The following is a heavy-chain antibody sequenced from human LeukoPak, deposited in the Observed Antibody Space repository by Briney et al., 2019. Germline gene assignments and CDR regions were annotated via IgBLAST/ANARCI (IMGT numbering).Heavy chain of an antibody. J-gene: IGHJ3*02. CDR3: VGPMLGAFDI. D-gene: IGHD3-10*02. CDR2: ISAYNGNT. Sequence: ASVKVSCKASGYTFTGYYMHWVRQAPGQGLEWMGWISAYNGNTNYAQKLQGRVTMTTDTSTSTAYMELRSLRSDDTAVYYCVGPMLGAFDIWGQGTMVTVSS. V-gene: IGHV1-18*04. CDR1: GYTFTGYY.